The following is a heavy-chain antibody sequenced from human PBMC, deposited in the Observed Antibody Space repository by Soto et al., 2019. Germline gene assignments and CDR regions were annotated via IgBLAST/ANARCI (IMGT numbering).Heavy chain of an antibody. V-gene: IGHV1-18*01. CDR2: ISAYNGNT. Sequence: ASVKVSCKASGYTFTSYGISWVRQAPGQGLEWMGWISAYNGNTNYAQKLQGRVTMTTDTSTSTAYMELRSLRSDDTAVYYCATHKNQSGGLGYNCFDTWGQGTLVTVSS. J-gene: IGHJ5*02. CDR3: ATHKNQSGGLGYNCFDT. CDR1: GYTFTSYG. D-gene: IGHD1-26*01.